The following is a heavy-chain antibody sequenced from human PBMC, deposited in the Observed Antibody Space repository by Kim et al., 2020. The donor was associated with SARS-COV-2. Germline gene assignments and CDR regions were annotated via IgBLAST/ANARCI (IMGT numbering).Heavy chain of an antibody. V-gene: IGHV3-74*01. Sequence: GGSLRLSCAASGFTFSSYWMHWVRQAPGKGLVWVSRINSDGSSTSYADSVKGRFTISRDNAKNTLYLQMNSLRAEDTAVYYCASLEGVFGTMVRGQGGGYYYYGMDVWGQGTTVTVSS. CDR2: INSDGSST. D-gene: IGHD3-10*01. CDR3: ASLEGVFGTMVRGQGGGYYYYGMDV. CDR1: GFTFSSYW. J-gene: IGHJ6*02.